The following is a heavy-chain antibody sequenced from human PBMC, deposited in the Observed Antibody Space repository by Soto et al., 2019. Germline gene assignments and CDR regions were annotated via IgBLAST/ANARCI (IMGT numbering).Heavy chain of an antibody. CDR3: ARDKAKIYDILTGYYLSDAFDI. CDR1: GFTFDDYG. CDR2: INWNGGST. D-gene: IGHD3-9*01. V-gene: IGHV3-20*04. Sequence: GGSLRLSCAASGFTFDDYGMSWVRQAPGKGLEWVSGINWNGGSTGYADSVKGRFTISRDNAKNSLYLQMNSLRAEDTALYYCARDKAKIYDILTGYYLSDAFDIWGQGTMVTVSS. J-gene: IGHJ3*02.